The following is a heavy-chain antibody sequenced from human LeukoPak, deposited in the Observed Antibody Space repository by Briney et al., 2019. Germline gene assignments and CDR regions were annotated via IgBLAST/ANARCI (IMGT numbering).Heavy chain of an antibody. CDR3: ARVEYYGSGSYYNLVGYYYYGMDV. Sequence: ASVKVSCKASGYTFTGYYMHWVRQAPGQGLEWMGWISAYNGNTNYAQKLQGRVTMTTDTSTSTAYMELRSLRSDDTAVYYCARVEYYGSGSYYNLVGYYYYGMDVWGQGTTVTVSS. CDR1: GYTFTGYY. V-gene: IGHV1-18*04. J-gene: IGHJ6*02. CDR2: ISAYNGNT. D-gene: IGHD3-10*01.